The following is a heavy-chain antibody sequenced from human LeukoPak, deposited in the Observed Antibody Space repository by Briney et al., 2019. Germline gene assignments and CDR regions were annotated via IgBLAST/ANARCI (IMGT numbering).Heavy chain of an antibody. D-gene: IGHD6-13*01. V-gene: IGHV4-4*02. CDR3: ARAGSTWYSCFDP. CDR1: GGSISSSNW. Sequence: PSETLSLTCAVSGGSISSSNWWSWVRQPPGKGLEWIGEIYHSGNTNYNPSLKSRVTISVDKSKNQFSLKLSSVTAADTAVYYCARAGSTWYSCFDPWGQGTLVTVSS. CDR2: IYHSGNT. J-gene: IGHJ5*02.